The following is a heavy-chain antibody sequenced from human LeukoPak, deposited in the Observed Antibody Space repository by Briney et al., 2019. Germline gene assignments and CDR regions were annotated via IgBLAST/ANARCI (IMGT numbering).Heavy chain of an antibody. Sequence: SETLSLTCTVSGGSISSGGYYWSWIRQPPGRGLEWIGYIYHSGSTYYNPSLKSRVTISVDRSKNQFSLKLSSVTAADTAVYYCALNTHKHWVSRVYWGQGTLVTVSS. CDR3: ALNTHKHWVSRVY. V-gene: IGHV4-30-2*01. J-gene: IGHJ4*02. CDR2: IYHSGST. CDR1: GGSISSGGYY. D-gene: IGHD3-3*02.